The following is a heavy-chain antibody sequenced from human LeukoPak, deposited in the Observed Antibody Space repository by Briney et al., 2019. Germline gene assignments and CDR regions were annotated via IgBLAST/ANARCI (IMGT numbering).Heavy chain of an antibody. CDR3: ATLAAAGPYSSYYYYMDV. V-gene: IGHV1-18*01. D-gene: IGHD6-13*01. Sequence: ASVKGSCKASGYTLTSYWINWVRQAPGQGLEWVGWISAYNGNTNYAQKLQGRVTMTTDTSTSTAYMELRSLRSDDTAVYYCATLAAAGPYSSYYYYMDVWGKGTTVTISS. CDR1: GYTLTSYW. J-gene: IGHJ6*03. CDR2: ISAYNGNT.